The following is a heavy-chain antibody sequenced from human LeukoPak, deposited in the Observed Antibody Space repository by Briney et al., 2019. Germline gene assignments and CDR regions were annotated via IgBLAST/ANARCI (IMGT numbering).Heavy chain of an antibody. Sequence: GGSLRLSWAASGFTFADYAMHWVRQAPGKGLEWVAGIRWTSGIISYAVYGKGRVTTSRDNANNSLYLQMNSLRAEDTALYYCAKDIGKKPRYYFDYWGQGTLVTVSS. CDR2: IRWTSGII. D-gene: IGHD1-14*01. J-gene: IGHJ4*02. CDR3: AKDIGKKPRYYFDY. V-gene: IGHV3-9*01. CDR1: GFTFADYA.